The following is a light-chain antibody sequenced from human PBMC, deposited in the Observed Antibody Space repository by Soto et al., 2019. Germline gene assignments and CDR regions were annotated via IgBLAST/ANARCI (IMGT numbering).Light chain of an antibody. V-gene: IGLV1-40*01. CDR3: QSYDSSLSGGVV. J-gene: IGLJ2*01. CDR2: GNS. Sequence: QSVLTQPPSVSGAPGQRVTISCTGSSSNIGAGYDVHWYQQLPGTAPKLLIYGNSNRPSGVPDRFSGSKSGASAALAITGVLAEDEADYYCQSYDSSLSGGVVFGGGTKVTVL. CDR1: SSNIGAGYD.